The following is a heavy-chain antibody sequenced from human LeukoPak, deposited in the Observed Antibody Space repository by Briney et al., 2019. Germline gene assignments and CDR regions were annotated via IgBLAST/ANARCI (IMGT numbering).Heavy chain of an antibody. D-gene: IGHD3-22*01. CDR1: GGTFSSQA. CDR3: ARGPDSSTYYYFY. J-gene: IGHJ4*02. Sequence: GASVKVSCKASGGTFSSQAISWVRQAPGQGLEWMGGIIPIFGTANYAQKFQGKVTITADESTSTVYMALSSLRSEDTAVYYCARGPDSSTYYYFYWGQGTLVTVSS. CDR2: IIPIFGTA. V-gene: IGHV1-69*13.